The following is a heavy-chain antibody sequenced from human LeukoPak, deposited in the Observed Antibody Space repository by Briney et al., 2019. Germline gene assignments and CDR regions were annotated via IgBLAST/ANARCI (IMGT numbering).Heavy chain of an antibody. D-gene: IGHD1-1*01. Sequence: TLSLTCTVSGGSISSGSYYWSWIRQPAGKGLEWIGRIYTSGSTNYNPSLKSRVTISVDTSKNQFSLKLSSVTAADTAVYYCARGDPRTDRFDPWGQGTLVTVSS. CDR2: IYTSGST. CDR1: GGSISSGSYY. V-gene: IGHV4-61*02. CDR3: ARGDPRTDRFDP. J-gene: IGHJ5*02.